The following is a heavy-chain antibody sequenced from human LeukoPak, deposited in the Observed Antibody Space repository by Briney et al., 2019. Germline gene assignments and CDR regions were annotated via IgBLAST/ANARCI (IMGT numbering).Heavy chain of an antibody. J-gene: IGHJ4*02. Sequence: SGPTLVNPTQTLTLTCTFSGFSLSTTGVGVGWIRQPSGKALEWLALIYWDDDKRYRPSLNSRLTIAKDTSKNQVVLTMTNMDPVDTATYYCSHRYCSSTNCRYYFDYWGQGTLVTVSS. V-gene: IGHV2-5*02. CDR2: IYWDDDK. D-gene: IGHD2-2*01. CDR3: SHRYCSSTNCRYYFDY. CDR1: GFSLSTTGVG.